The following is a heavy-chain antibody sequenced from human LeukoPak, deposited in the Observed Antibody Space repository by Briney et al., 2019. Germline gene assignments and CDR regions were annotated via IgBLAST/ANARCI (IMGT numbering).Heavy chain of an antibody. CDR3: AKDRSGYYSFFRNNWFDP. V-gene: IGHV3-23*01. Sequence: GGSLRLSCAASGFTFSSYAMSWVRQAPGKGLEWVSAISGSGGSTYYADSVKGRFTISRDNSKNTLYLQMNSLRAEDTAVYYCAKDRSGYYSFFRNNWFDPWGQGTLVTVSS. D-gene: IGHD3-3*01. J-gene: IGHJ5*02. CDR1: GFTFSSYA. CDR2: ISGSGGST.